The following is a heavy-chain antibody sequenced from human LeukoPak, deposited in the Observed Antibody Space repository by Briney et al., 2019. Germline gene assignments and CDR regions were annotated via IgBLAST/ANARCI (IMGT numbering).Heavy chain of an antibody. D-gene: IGHD6-6*01. CDR3: ARGPGLVSSIAARPAFDY. CDR1: GGSFSGYY. V-gene: IGHV4-34*01. Sequence: KPSETLSLTSAVYGGSFSGYYWSWIRQPPGKGLEWIGEINHSGSTNYNPSLKSRVTISVDTSKNQFSLKLSSVTAADTAVYYCARGPGLVSSIAARPAFDYWGQGTLVTVSS. J-gene: IGHJ4*02. CDR2: INHSGST.